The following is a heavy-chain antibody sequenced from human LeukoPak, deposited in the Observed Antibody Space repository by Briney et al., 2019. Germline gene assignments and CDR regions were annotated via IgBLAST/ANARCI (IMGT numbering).Heavy chain of an antibody. V-gene: IGHV4-30-2*01. CDR2: IYHSGST. CDR1: GGSISSGGYS. CDR3: ARGTPIYGMDV. J-gene: IGHJ6*02. Sequence: PSETLSLTCAVSGGSISSGGYSWSWIRQPPGKGLEWIGYIYHSGSTYYNPSLKSRVTISVDTSKNQFSLKLSSVTAADTAVYYCARGTPIYGMDVWGQGTTVTVSS.